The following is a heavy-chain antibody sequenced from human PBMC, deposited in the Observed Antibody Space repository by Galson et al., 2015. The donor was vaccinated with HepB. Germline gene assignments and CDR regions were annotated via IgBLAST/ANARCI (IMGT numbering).Heavy chain of an antibody. V-gene: IGHV3-23*01. CDR1: GFTFSSYA. D-gene: IGHD6-6*01. CDR2: ISGSGGSK. J-gene: IGHJ4*02. CDR3: AIGGGSSPFDY. Sequence: SLRLSCAASGFTFSSYAMSWVRQAPGKGPEWVSSISGSGGSKYYADSVKGRFTISRDNSNNTLYLQMNSLRAEDTAVYYCAIGGGSSPFDYWGQGTLVTVSS.